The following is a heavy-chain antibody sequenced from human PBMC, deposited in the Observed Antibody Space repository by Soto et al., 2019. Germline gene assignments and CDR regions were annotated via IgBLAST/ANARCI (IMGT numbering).Heavy chain of an antibody. D-gene: IGHD3-10*01. CDR1: GGSISSHY. V-gene: IGHV4-59*11. CDR2: IYYSGST. J-gene: IGHJ6*02. CDR3: ARDLSFGELSGGMDV. Sequence: SETLSLTCTVSGGSISSHYWSWIRQPPGKGLEWIGYIYYSGSTNYNPSLKSRVTISVDTSKNQFSLKLSSVTAADTAVYYCARDLSFGELSGGMDVWGQGTTVTVSS.